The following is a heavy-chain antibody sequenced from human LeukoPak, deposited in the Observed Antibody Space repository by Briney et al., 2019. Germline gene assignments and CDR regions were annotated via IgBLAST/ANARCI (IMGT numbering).Heavy chain of an antibody. V-gene: IGHV4-4*02. Sequence: SETLSLTCTVSGDSISSSNWWNWVRQPPGKGLDWIGEISHAGSTKYNPSLKNRVTISKDNSKNQFSLKLNSVTAADTAVYYCTRSRGWWSLDYWGQGALVTVSS. D-gene: IGHD2-8*02. CDR2: ISHAGST. CDR3: TRSRGWWSLDY. J-gene: IGHJ4*02. CDR1: GDSISSSNW.